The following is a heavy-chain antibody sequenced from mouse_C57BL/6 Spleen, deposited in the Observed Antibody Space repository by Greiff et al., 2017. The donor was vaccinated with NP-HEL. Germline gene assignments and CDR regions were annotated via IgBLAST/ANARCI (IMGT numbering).Heavy chain of an antibody. CDR1: GYTFTSYW. CDR2: INPSSGYT. J-gene: IGHJ4*01. CDR3: ARSRDGYYDAMDY. V-gene: IGHV1-7*01. Sequence: VHLVESGAELAKPGASVKLSCKASGYTFTSYWMHWVKQRPGQGLEWIGYINPSSGYTKYNQKFKDKATLTADKSSSTAYMQLSSLTYEESAVYYCARSRDGYYDAMDYWGQGTSVTVSA. D-gene: IGHD2-3*01.